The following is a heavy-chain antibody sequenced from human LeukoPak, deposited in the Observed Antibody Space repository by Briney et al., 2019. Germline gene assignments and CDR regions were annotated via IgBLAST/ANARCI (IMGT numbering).Heavy chain of an antibody. V-gene: IGHV3-30*14. J-gene: IGHJ4*02. D-gene: IGHD3-9*01. CDR3: ASRPKYYDILTGYLIH. Sequence: GGSLRLSCAASGFTFSNYAMHWVRQAPGKGLEWVAAISYDGTMEYYPDSVKGRFTISRDNSKNTLYPQMNSLRAEDTAVYYCASRPKYYDILTGYLIHWGQGTLVTVSS. CDR1: GFTFSNYA. CDR2: ISYDGTME.